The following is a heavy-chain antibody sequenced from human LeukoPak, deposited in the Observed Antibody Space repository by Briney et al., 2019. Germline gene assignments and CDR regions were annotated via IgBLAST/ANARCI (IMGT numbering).Heavy chain of an antibody. CDR3: PRCFVVVPAAYDN. D-gene: IGHD2-2*01. V-gene: IGHV1-69*13. CDR2: IIPIFGTA. Sequence: ASVKVSCKASGGTFSSYAISWVRQAPGQGLEWMGGIIPIFGTANYAQKFQGGVTITADESTSTAYMELSSLRSEDTAVYYSPRCFVVVPAAYDNRGQKTLVTVSS. CDR1: GGTFSSYA. J-gene: IGHJ4*01.